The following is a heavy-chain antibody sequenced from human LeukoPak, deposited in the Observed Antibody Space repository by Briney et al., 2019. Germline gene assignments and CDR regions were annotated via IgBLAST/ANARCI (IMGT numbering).Heavy chain of an antibody. CDR3: TRGLVYSSSWDNWFDP. CDR1: GRSISSYY. CDR2: IYSSGST. V-gene: IGHV4-4*07. D-gene: IGHD6-13*01. Sequence: SETLTLTCTVSGRSISSYYWSWLRQPAGKGLEWIGRIYSSGSTNYNPSLQGRVTMSVDTSKNQFSLKVNSVTAADTAVYYCTRGLVYSSSWDNWFDPWGQGTLVTVSS. J-gene: IGHJ5*02.